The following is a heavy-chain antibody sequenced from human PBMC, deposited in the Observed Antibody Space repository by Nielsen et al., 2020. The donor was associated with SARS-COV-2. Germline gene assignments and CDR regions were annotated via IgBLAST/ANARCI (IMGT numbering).Heavy chain of an antibody. CDR1: GYTFSHYV. Sequence: VKVSCKASGYTFSHYVINWVRQAPGQGLEWMGWMNTNTGDPMYAQDFTGRFVFSLDSSVSTAYLHISGLKPEDTAVYYCARGGIALVRGTPERFDPWGQGTLVTVTS. CDR2: MNTNTGDP. D-gene: IGHD3-10*01. J-gene: IGHJ5*02. CDR3: ARGGIALVRGTPERFDP. V-gene: IGHV7-4-1*02.